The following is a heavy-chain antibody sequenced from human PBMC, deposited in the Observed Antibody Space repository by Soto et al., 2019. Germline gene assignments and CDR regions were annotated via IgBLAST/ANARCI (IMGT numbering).Heavy chain of an antibody. J-gene: IGHJ6*02. V-gene: IGHV1-46*01. Sequence: QVHLVQSGAEVKKPGASVTFPCKASGYTFSNYYMHWVRQAPGQGLEWVGRINPSGGGTTYAQNFQGRVTMTRDTSTSTIYMELNSLRSEDTAVYYCARGPKLADFGDRGYYGMDVWGHGTTVTVS. CDR3: ARGPKLADFGDRGYYGMDV. D-gene: IGHD4-17*01. CDR1: GYTFSNYY. CDR2: INPSGGGT.